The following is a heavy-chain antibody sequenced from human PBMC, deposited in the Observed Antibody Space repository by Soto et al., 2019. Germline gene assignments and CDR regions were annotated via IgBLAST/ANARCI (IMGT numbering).Heavy chain of an antibody. CDR3: ARGGGITIFGVVIPYYYYGMDV. J-gene: IGHJ6*02. V-gene: IGHV3-7*03. Sequence: VGSLRLSCAASGFTFSSYWMSWVRQAPGKGLEWVANIKQDGSEKYYVDSVEGRFTISRDNAKNSLYLQMNSLRAEDTAVYYCARGGGITIFGVVIPYYYYGMDVWGQGTTVTVSS. CDR2: IKQDGSEK. CDR1: GFTFSSYW. D-gene: IGHD3-3*01.